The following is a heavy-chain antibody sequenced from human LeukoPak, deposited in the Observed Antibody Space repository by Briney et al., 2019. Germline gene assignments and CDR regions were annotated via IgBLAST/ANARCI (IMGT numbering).Heavy chain of an antibody. J-gene: IGHJ5*02. V-gene: IGHV4-34*01. D-gene: IGHD2-15*01. CDR3: ASRYCSGGDCYSWFDP. CDR1: GGSLSGYK. CDR2: INHSGST. Sequence: SETLSLTCAVYGGSLSGYKCSWIRQPPGKGLEWIGEINHSGSTNYNPSLKSRIIISVGTSKNQFSLKLSSVTAADTAVYCCASRYCSGGDCYSWFDPWGQGILVTVSS.